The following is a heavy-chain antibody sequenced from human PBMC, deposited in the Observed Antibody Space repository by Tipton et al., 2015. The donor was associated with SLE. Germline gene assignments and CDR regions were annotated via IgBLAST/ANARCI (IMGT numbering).Heavy chain of an antibody. CDR2: ISVYSGNT. D-gene: IGHD7-27*01. CDR3: ASLLTGDGRTD. J-gene: IGHJ4*02. V-gene: IGHV1-18*01. Sequence: QLVQSGAEVKKPGASVKVSCSASGYIFNNYGISWVRQAPGQGLEWMGWISVYSGNTNYAQTLQGRVTMTTDTSTTTAYMEVRGLRSDDTAVYYCASLLTGDGRTDWGQGTLVTVSS. CDR1: GYIFNNYG.